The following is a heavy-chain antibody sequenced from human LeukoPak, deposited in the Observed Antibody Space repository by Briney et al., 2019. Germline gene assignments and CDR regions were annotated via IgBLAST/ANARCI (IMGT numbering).Heavy chain of an antibody. Sequence: GGSLRLSCAASGLTFSTYWMHWVRQVPGKGLVWVSRVNSDGSSTSYADSVKGRFTISRDNAKNTLYLQMNSLRAEDTAVYYCPRPFSGYSYGSFDYWGQGALVTVSS. J-gene: IGHJ4*02. CDR1: GLTFSTYW. CDR3: PRPFSGYSYGSFDY. CDR2: VNSDGSST. D-gene: IGHD5-18*01. V-gene: IGHV3-74*01.